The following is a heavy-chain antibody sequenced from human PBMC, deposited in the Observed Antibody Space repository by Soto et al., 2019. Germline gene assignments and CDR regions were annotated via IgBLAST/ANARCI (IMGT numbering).Heavy chain of an antibody. D-gene: IGHD5-12*01. CDR2: MNPNSGDT. V-gene: IGHV1-8*01. CDR1: GYTFTTYD. Sequence: QVQLVQSGAEVKKPGASVKVSCKATGYTFTTYDINWVRQATGQGLEWMGWMNPNSGDTGYAQKFQGRVTMTRDTSISTAYMVLSTLTSEDTAVYYCVRGLEWLRNYWGQGTLVTVSS. CDR3: VRGLEWLRNY. J-gene: IGHJ4*02.